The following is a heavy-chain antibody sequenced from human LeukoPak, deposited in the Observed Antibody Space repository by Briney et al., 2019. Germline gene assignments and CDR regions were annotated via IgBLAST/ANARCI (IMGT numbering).Heavy chain of an antibody. CDR3: AKDRISGDPKSFDL. Sequence: GGSLRLSCAASGFTFSSYGMHWVRQAPGKGLEWVAFIRYDGSNKYYADSVKGRFTISRDSSKNTLYLQMNSLRAEDTALYYCAKDRISGDPKSFDLWGRGTLVTVSS. D-gene: IGHD3-3*01. V-gene: IGHV3-30*02. CDR1: GFTFSSYG. CDR2: IRYDGSNK. J-gene: IGHJ2*01.